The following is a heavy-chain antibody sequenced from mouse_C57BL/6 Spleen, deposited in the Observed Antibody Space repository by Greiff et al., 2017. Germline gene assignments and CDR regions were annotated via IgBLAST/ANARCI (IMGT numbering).Heavy chain of an antibody. CDR2: IDPSDSET. V-gene: IGHV1-52*01. Sequence: QVQLQQPGAELVRPGSSVKLSCKASGYTFTSYWMHWVKQRPIQGLEWIGNIDPSDSETHYNQKFKDKATLTLDKSSSTAYMQLSSLTSEDSAVYYCAREGHYYVSRTGFDYWGQGTTRTVSS. J-gene: IGHJ2*01. CDR1: GYTFTSYW. D-gene: IGHD1-1*01. CDR3: AREGHYYVSRTGFDY.